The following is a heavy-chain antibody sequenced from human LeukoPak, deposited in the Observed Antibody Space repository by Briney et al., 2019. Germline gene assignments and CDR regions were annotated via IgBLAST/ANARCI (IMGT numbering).Heavy chain of an antibody. Sequence: SETLSLTCSVSGGSISGHYWTWIRQPPGKGLEWIGQIHYTGKPDYNPSLKSRITISVDTSKNQVSLQVSSVTAADSAIYYCARFGVDYDMDVWGHGTTVAVFS. J-gene: IGHJ6*02. CDR3: ARFGVDYDMDV. CDR2: IHYTGKP. V-gene: IGHV4-59*11. CDR1: GGSISGHY. D-gene: IGHD3-16*01.